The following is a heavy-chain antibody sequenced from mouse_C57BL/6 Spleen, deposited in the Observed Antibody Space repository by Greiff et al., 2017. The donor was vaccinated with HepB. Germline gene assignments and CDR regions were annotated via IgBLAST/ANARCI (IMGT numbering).Heavy chain of an antibody. V-gene: IGHV1-69*01. CDR1: GYTFTSYW. J-gene: IGHJ4*01. CDR3: ARRAGKGYAMDY. CDR2: IDPSDSYT. Sequence: QVQLQQPGAELVMPGASVKLSCKASGYTFTSYWMHWVKQRPGQGLEWIGEIDPSDSYTNYNQKFKGKSTFTVDKSSSTAYMQLSSLTSEDSAVYYCARRAGKGYAMDYWGQGTSVTVSS. D-gene: IGHD3-3*01.